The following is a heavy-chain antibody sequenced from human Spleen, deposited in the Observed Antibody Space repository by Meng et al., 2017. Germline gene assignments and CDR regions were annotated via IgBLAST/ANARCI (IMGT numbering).Heavy chain of an antibody. V-gene: IGHV3-23*01. J-gene: IGHJ4*02. CDR3: AKRISGWYFIDY. CDR2: ISGSGGGT. CDR1: GFTFSSYA. Sequence: GESLKISCAASGFTFSSYAMSWVRQAPGKGLEWVSAISGSGGGTYYADSVKGRFTISRDNSKNTLYLQINSLRAEDSAVYYCAKRISGWYFIDYWGQGTLVTVSS. D-gene: IGHD6-19*01.